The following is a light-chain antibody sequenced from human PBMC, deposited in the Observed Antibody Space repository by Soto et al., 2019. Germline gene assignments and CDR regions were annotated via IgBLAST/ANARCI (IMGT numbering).Light chain of an antibody. CDR1: QSVSSSY. J-gene: IGKJ3*01. V-gene: IGKV3-20*01. CDR3: QRYGSSPIIT. Sequence: EIVLTQSPGTLSLSPGERATLSCRASQSVSSSYLAWYQQKPGQAPRLLIYGASSRATGIPDRFRGSGSGTDFTLTISRLEPEAFTVYYCQRYGSSPIITFGPGTKVDIK. CDR2: GAS.